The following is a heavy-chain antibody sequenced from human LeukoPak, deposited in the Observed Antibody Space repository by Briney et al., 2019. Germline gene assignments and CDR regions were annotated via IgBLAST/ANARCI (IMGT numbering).Heavy chain of an antibody. D-gene: IGHD6-13*01. J-gene: IGHJ4*02. CDR2: ISGTGGRT. CDR1: GFAFSSYA. CDR3: AKDGYSNYWYLNL. V-gene: IGHV3-23*01. Sequence: GGSLRLSCAASGFAFSSYAMSWVRQAPGKGLEWVSSISGTGGRTYYADSVKGRFTISRDNSKNTLDLQMNSLRADDAAVYYCAKDGYSNYWYLNLWGQGTLVTVSS.